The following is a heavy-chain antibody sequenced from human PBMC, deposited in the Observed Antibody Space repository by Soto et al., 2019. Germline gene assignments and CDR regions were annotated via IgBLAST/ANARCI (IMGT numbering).Heavy chain of an antibody. V-gene: IGHV1-3*01. Sequence: ASVKVSCKASGYTFTSYAMHWVRQAPGQRLEWMGWINAGNGNTKYSQKFQGRVTITRDTSASTAYMELSSLRSEDTAVYYCAADVGGYIYSLGKYWGQGTLITVSS. CDR1: GYTFTSYA. J-gene: IGHJ4*02. CDR3: AADVGGYIYSLGKY. CDR2: INAGNGNT. D-gene: IGHD4-4*01.